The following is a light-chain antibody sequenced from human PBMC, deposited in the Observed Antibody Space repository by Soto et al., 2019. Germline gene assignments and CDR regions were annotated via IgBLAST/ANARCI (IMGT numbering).Light chain of an antibody. CDR1: QTITNY. V-gene: IGKV1-39*01. J-gene: IGKJ5*01. CDR3: HQSYNLPIT. CDR2: AAS. Sequence: DIQMTQSPSALSASVGDRVTITCRSSQTITNYLNWYQQKQGKAPKLLIFAASSLQSGAPSRFSGSGYGTDFTLTISSLQPEDFATYYCHQSYNLPITFGQGTRLDIK.